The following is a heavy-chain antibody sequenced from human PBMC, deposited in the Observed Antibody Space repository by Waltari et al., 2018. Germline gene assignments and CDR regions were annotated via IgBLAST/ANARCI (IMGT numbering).Heavy chain of an antibody. CDR1: GYSFTSSW. J-gene: IGHJ4*02. Sequence: EVQLVQSGAEVKKPGESLKISCKGSGYSFTSSWIGWVRQMPGKGLEWMGVIYPGDSDTRYSPSFQGQVTISADKSISTAYLQWSSLKASDTAMYYCARQGSSVAGGFFFDYWGQGTLVTVSS. V-gene: IGHV5-51*01. CDR2: IYPGDSDT. D-gene: IGHD6-19*01. CDR3: ARQGSSVAGGFFFDY.